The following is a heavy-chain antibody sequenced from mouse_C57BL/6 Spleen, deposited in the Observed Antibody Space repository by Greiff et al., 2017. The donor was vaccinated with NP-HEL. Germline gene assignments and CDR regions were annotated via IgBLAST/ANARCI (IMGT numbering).Heavy chain of an antibody. CDR2: IHPNSGST. D-gene: IGHD3-2*02. V-gene: IGHV1-64*01. Sequence: VQLQQPGAELVKPGASVKLSCKASGYTFTSYWMHWVKQRPGQGLEWIGMIHPNSGSTNYNEKFKSKATLTVDKSSSTAYMQLSSLTSEDSAVYYCARDSRGYKEYYAMDYWGQGTSVTVSS. CDR3: ARDSRGYKEYYAMDY. CDR1: GYTFTSYW. J-gene: IGHJ4*01.